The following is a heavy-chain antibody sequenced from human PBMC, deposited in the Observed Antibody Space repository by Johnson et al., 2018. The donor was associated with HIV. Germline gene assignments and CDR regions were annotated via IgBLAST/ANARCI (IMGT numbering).Heavy chain of an antibody. D-gene: IGHD3-22*01. V-gene: IGHV3-30*03. CDR3: ARDPHYYASSVTVGAFDV. J-gene: IGHJ3*01. CDR2: ISYDGSNQ. Sequence: QVQLVETGGGLIQPGGSLRLSCAASGFTVSSNYMSWVRQAPDKGLEWVAVISYDGSNQYYAGSVKGRFTISRDNSKNTLYLQMNSLRAEDTAVYYCARDPHYYASSVTVGAFDVWGQGTMVTVSS. CDR1: GFTVSSNY.